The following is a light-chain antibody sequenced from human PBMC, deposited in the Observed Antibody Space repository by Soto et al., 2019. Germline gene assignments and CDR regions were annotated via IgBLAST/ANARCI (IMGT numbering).Light chain of an antibody. V-gene: IGKV1-27*01. CDR1: QVISNY. J-gene: IGKJ1*01. CDR2: AAS. Sequence: DFQMTQSPSSLSASVGDRVTITCRASQVISNYLAWYQQKPGKVPKLLIYAASTLQSVVPFRFSGSGSGTDFTLTISSLQPEDVATYYCQKYNSAPWTFGQGTKVEIK. CDR3: QKYNSAPWT.